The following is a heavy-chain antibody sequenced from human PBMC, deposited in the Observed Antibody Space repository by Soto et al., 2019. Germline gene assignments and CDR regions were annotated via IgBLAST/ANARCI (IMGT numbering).Heavy chain of an antibody. Sequence: QVQLVESGGGVVQPGRSPRLSCAASGFTFSSYAMHWVRQAPGKGLEWVAVISYDGSNKYYADSVKGRFTIYRDNSNNTLYLQMTSLRAEDTAVYYCARVAVEMATIHVFDYWGQGTLVTVSS. J-gene: IGHJ4*02. CDR3: ARVAVEMATIHVFDY. CDR2: ISYDGSNK. V-gene: IGHV3-30-3*01. D-gene: IGHD5-12*01. CDR1: GFTFSSYA.